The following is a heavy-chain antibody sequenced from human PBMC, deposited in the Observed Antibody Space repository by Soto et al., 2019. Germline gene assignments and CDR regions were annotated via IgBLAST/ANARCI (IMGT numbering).Heavy chain of an antibody. D-gene: IGHD3-22*01. J-gene: IGHJ3*02. V-gene: IGHV4-30-2*01. CDR3: ARELLFYDSDGFSWDDAFDI. CDR2: IYQSGST. Sequence: QMHLQESGSGLVKPSQTLSLTCAVSGGSLSSSAYSWSWIRQPPGKGLEWIGFIYQSGSTYYNPSLKSRVTMSLDRPKNQFYLKLSSVTAADTAVYYCARELLFYDSDGFSWDDAFDIWGQGTMVTVSS. CDR1: GGSLSSSAYS.